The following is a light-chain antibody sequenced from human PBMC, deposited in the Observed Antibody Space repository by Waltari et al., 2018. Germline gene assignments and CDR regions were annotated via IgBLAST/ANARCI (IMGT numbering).Light chain of an antibody. CDR1: QSVSSS. J-gene: IGKJ1*01. CDR2: GAS. V-gene: IGKV3-15*01. Sequence: EIVMTQSPATLSVSPGERATLSCRASQSVSSSLAWYHQKPGQAPRLLIYGASTRATGIPARCSGSGSGTEFALTITSLQSEDFAVYYCQQYNDWPRTFGQGTKVEIK. CDR3: QQYNDWPRT.